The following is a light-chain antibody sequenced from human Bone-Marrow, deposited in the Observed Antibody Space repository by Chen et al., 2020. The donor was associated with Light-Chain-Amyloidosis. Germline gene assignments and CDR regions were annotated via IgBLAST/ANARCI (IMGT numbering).Light chain of an antibody. CDR3: QVWDRSSDRPV. J-gene: IGLJ3*02. CDR1: NIGSTS. CDR2: DDS. V-gene: IGLV3-21*02. Sequence: SYVLTQPSSVSVAPGQTATIACGGNNIGSTSVHWYQQTPGQAPLLVVHDDSDRPSGIPGRLSGSSSGNTATLTISRVEAGDEADYYCQVWDRSSDRPVFGGGTKLTVL.